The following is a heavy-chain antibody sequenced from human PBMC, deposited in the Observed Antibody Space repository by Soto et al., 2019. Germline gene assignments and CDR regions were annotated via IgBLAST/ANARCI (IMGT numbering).Heavy chain of an antibody. D-gene: IGHD3-16*01. CDR1: GFTFSTYW. CDR2: IKEDGSEA. Sequence: EVQLVESGGGLVQPGGSLRLSCAASGFTFSTYWMNWVRQAPGKGLEWVANIKEDGSEAYYVDSVKGRFTISRDNAKNSLYLDMNSLRGEDTALYYCARDWGAPGRGSALGYYYHFGMDVWGQGPTVTV. CDR3: ARDWGAPGRGSALGYYYHFGMDV. V-gene: IGHV3-7*05. J-gene: IGHJ6*02.